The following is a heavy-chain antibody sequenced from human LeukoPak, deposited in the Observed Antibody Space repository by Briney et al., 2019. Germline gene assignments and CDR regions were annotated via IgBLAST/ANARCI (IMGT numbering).Heavy chain of an antibody. CDR1: GFTFSSYG. V-gene: IGHV3-30*02. Sequence: GGSLRLSCAASGFTFSSYGMHWVRQASGKGLEWVAFIRYDRSNKYYADSVKGRFTISRDNSKNTLYLQINSLRAEDTAVYYCAKYGEQSSGWHNYWGQGTLVTVSS. CDR2: IRYDRSNK. CDR3: AKYGEQSSGWHNY. D-gene: IGHD6-19*01. J-gene: IGHJ4*02.